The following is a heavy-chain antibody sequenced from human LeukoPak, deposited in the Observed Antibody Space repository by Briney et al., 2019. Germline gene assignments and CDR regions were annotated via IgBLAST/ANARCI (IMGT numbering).Heavy chain of an antibody. V-gene: IGHV1-69*05. CDR3: ARGEIQLWLNHGAFDI. Sequence: SSVKVSCKASGGTVSSYAISWVRQAPGQGLEWMGRIIPIFGTANYAQKFQGRVTITTDESTSTAYMELSSLRSEDTAVYYCARGEIQLWLNHGAFDIWGQGTMVTVSS. D-gene: IGHD5-18*01. CDR2: IIPIFGTA. J-gene: IGHJ3*02. CDR1: GGTVSSYA.